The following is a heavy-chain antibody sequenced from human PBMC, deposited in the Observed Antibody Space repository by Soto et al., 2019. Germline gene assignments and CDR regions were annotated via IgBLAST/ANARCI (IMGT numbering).Heavy chain of an antibody. Sequence: SETLSLTCAVYGGSFSANYWTWIRQPPGKGLEWIGEINYRGSTNYSPSLKNRVTISADTSNYHFSLELTSVTAADTAVYYCASARFDSWGRGILVTAPQ. CDR3: ASARFDS. CDR1: GGSFSANY. J-gene: IGHJ4*02. V-gene: IGHV4-34*01. CDR2: INYRGST.